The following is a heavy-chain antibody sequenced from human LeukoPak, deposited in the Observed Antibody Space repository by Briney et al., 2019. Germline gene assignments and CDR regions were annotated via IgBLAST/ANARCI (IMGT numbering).Heavy chain of an antibody. Sequence: GGSLRLSCAASGFTFSSYWMHWVRQAPGKGLEWVSSISSSSSYIYYADSVKGRFTISRDNAKNSLYLQMNSLRAEDTAVYYCARFPDPKNYYGMDVWGQGTTVTVSS. J-gene: IGHJ6*02. CDR3: ARFPDPKNYYGMDV. CDR1: GFTFSSYW. V-gene: IGHV3-21*01. CDR2: ISSSSSYI.